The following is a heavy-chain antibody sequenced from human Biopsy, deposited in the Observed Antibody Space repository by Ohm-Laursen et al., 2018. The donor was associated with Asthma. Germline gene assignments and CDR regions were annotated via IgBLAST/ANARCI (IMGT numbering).Heavy chain of an antibody. CDR1: SGSGGYMRSGNYY. J-gene: IGHJ6*02. CDR2: IYYSGTT. CDR3: VRGSSSWHHGPFHYYYGLDV. Sequence: GTLSLTCSLSSGSGGYMRSGNYYWGWIRQPPGKGLEWIGSIYYSGTTYYNPSLESRVTVSADTTKNQFYRKLTSVTAADTAVYYCVRGSSSWHHGPFHYYYGLDVWGQGTTATVSS. D-gene: IGHD6-13*01. V-gene: IGHV4-39*01.